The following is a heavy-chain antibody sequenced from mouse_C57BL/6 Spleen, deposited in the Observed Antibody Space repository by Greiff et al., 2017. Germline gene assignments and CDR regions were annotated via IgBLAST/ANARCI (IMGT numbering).Heavy chain of an antibody. CDR3: STNCDEWFYFGY. CDR2: INPGSGGT. J-gene: IGHJ2*01. D-gene: IGHD4-1*01. CDR1: GYAFTNYL. V-gene: IGHV1-54*01. Sequence: VQLQQSGAELVRPGASVKVSCKASGYAFTNYLIEWVKQRPGQGLEWIGVINPGSGGTNYNEKFKGKATLTADKSSSTAYMQLSSLTSEDSAVYFSSTNCDEWFYFGYWGQGTTLTVSS.